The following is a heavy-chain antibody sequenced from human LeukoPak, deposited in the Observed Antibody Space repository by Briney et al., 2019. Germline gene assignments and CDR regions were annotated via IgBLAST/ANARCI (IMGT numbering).Heavy chain of an antibody. CDR2: ISASGDTT. Sequence: GGSLRPSCAASGFTFSSYSMNWVRQAPGKGLEWVSWISASGDTTYYADSVKGRFTISRDNARNSLYLQMHSLRAEDTAIYYCARVARLFWSGYYDPPGAFDFWGQGALVTVSS. V-gene: IGHV3-21*01. D-gene: IGHD3-3*01. J-gene: IGHJ4*02. CDR3: ARVARLFWSGYYDPPGAFDF. CDR1: GFTFSSYS.